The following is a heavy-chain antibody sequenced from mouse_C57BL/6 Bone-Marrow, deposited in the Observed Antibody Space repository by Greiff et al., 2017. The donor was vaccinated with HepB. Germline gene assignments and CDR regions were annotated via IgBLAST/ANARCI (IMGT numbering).Heavy chain of an antibody. J-gene: IGHJ1*03. D-gene: IGHD2-4*01. CDR1: GFTFSDYG. CDR2: ISNLAYSI. V-gene: IGHV5-15*01. CDR3: ARLEDYDWYFDV. Sequence: DVKLVESGGGLVQPGGSLKLSCAASGFTFSDYGMAWVRQAPRKGPEWVAFISNLAYSIYYADTVTGRFTISRENAKNTLYLEMSSLRSEDTAMYYCARLEDYDWYFDVWGTGTTVTVSS.